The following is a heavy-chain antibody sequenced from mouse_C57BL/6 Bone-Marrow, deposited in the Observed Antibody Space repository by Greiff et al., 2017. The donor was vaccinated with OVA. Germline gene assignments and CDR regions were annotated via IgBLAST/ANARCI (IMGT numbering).Heavy chain of an antibody. V-gene: IGHV1-69*01. CDR2: IDPSDSYT. Sequence: VKLSCKASGYTFTSYWMHWVKQRPGQGLEWIGEIDPSDSYTNYNQKFKGKSTLTVDKSSSTAYMQLSSLTSEDSAVYYCARAHYYGSSHPYFDYWGQGTTLTVSS. CDR1: GYTFTSYW. D-gene: IGHD1-1*01. CDR3: ARAHYYGSSHPYFDY. J-gene: IGHJ2*01.